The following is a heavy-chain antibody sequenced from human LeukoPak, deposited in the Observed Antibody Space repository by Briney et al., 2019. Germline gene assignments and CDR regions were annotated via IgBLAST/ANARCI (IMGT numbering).Heavy chain of an antibody. J-gene: IGHJ4*02. CDR1: GGTFSGYS. Sequence: GTLCLTCAASGGTFSGYSWSWVRQAPGKGLEWIAEINHSGSTNYNPSLKSRVTILVDTSKNQVSLELSSVTAADTAVYYCVYCSSTTCYMARPYYWGQGTLVTVSS. V-gene: IGHV4-34*08. D-gene: IGHD2-2*02. CDR2: INHSGST. CDR3: VYCSSTTCYMARPYY.